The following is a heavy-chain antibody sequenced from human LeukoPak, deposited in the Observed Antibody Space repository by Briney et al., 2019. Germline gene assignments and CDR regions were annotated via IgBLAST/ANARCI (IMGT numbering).Heavy chain of an antibody. CDR2: IIPIFGTA. D-gene: IGHD2-21*02. V-gene: IGHV1-69*06. CDR3: AKGDIVVVTAIQHAFDI. CDR1: GGTFSSYA. J-gene: IGHJ3*02. Sequence: PVKVSCKASGGTFSSYAISWVRQAPGQGLEWMGRIIPIFGTANYAQKLQGRVTITADKSTSTAYMELSSLRSEDTAVYYCAKGDIVVVTAIQHAFDIWGQGTMVTVSS.